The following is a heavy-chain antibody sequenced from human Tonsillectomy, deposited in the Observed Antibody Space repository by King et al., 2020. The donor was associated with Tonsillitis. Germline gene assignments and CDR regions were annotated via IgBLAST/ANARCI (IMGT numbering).Heavy chain of an antibody. CDR3: ARDLMGATAGFDY. J-gene: IGHJ4*02. CDR2: IYSGGST. Sequence: VQLVESGGGLIQPGGSLRLSCSASGFTVSSNYMTWVRQAPGMGLEWGSVIYSGGSTYYADSVKGRFTISRENSKNTLYLQMNSLRAEDTAVYYCARDLMGATAGFDYWGQGTLVTVSS. CDR1: GFTVSSNY. D-gene: IGHD1-26*01. V-gene: IGHV3-53*01.